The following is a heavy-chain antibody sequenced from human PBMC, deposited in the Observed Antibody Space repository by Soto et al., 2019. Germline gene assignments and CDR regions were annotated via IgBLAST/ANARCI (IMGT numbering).Heavy chain of an antibody. Sequence: GGSLRLSCAASGFTFDDYTMHWVRQAPGKGLEWVSLISWDGGSTYYADSVKGRFTISRDNSKNSLYLQMNSLRTEETALYYCARDSGFGELLYDAFDIWGQGTMVTVSS. J-gene: IGHJ3*02. D-gene: IGHD3-10*01. CDR2: ISWDGGST. V-gene: IGHV3-43*01. CDR1: GFTFDDYT. CDR3: ARDSGFGELLYDAFDI.